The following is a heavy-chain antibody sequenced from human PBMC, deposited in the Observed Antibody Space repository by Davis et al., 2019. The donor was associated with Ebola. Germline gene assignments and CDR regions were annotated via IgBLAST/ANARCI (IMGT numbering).Heavy chain of an antibody. J-gene: IGHJ3*02. V-gene: IGHV3-53*03. CDR2: IYSGGST. CDR3: ARGSYDYGSGSYSVNDAFNI. Sequence: GGSLRLSCAASGFTVSSNYMSWVRQAPGKGLEWVSVIYSGGSTYYADSVKGRFTISRDNAKNSLYLQMNSLRAEDTAVYYCARGSYDYGSGSYSVNDAFNIWGQGTMVTVSS. D-gene: IGHD3-10*01. CDR1: GFTVSSNY.